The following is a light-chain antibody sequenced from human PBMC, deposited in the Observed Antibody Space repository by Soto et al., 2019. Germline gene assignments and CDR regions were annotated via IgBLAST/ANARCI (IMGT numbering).Light chain of an antibody. CDR1: QVIGPV. CDR3: LQHYTFPQT. V-gene: IGKV1-17*01. Sequence: DIQRTQSPSSLSAPVGDRVTITCRASQVIGPVLAWFRQKRGKAPQRLIYAASSLPSGVPSRFSGSVSGTSFTLTITSLQPEDLATYHCLQHYTFPQTFGQGTKGEL. CDR2: AAS. J-gene: IGKJ1*01.